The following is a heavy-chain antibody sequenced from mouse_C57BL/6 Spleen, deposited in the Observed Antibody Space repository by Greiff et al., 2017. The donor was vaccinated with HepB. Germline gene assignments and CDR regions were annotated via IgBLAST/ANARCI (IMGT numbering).Heavy chain of an antibody. J-gene: IGHJ4*01. V-gene: IGHV5-16*01. CDR3: AREAYYSNYVNYAMDY. D-gene: IGHD2-5*01. Sequence: DVHLVESEGGLVQPGSSMKLSCTASGFTFSDYYMAWVRQVPEKGLEWVANINYDGSSTYYLDSLKSRFIISRDNAKNILYLQMSSLKSEDTATYYCAREAYYSNYVNYAMDYWGQGTSVTVSS. CDR1: GFTFSDYY. CDR2: INYDGSST.